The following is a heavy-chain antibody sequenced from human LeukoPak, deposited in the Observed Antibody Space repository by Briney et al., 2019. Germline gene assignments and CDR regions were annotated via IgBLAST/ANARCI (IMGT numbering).Heavy chain of an antibody. CDR3: ARVVPAAGAFDY. CDR1: GGSISSGGYS. J-gene: IGHJ4*02. CDR2: IYHSGGT. V-gene: IGHV4-30-2*01. Sequence: PSETLSLTCAVSGGSISSGGYSWSWIRQPPGKGLEWIGYIYHSGGTYYNPSLKSRVTISVDTSKNQFSLKLSSVTAADTAVYYCARVVPAAGAFDYWGQGTLVTVSS. D-gene: IGHD2-2*01.